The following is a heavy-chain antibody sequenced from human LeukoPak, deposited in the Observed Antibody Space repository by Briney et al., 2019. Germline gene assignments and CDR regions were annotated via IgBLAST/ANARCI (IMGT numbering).Heavy chain of an antibody. J-gene: IGHJ5*02. V-gene: IGHV1-69*05. Sequence: GASVKVSCKAYGGTFRSYAISWVRQAPGQGLEWRGRIIPLFGTANYAQKFQGRVTITTDESTSPAYMEPSSLRSEDTAGYYCAREDWNYYWFDPWGQGTLVTVSS. D-gene: IGHD1-7*01. CDR1: GGTFRSYA. CDR3: AREDWNYYWFDP. CDR2: IIPLFGTA.